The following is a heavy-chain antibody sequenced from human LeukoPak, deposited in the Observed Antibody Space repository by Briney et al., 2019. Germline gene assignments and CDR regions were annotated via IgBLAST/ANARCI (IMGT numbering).Heavy chain of an antibody. CDR2: ISSSSSHI. Sequence: PGRSLRLSCAASGFTFSSYSMNWVRQAPGKGLEWVSSISSSSSHIYYADSVKGRFTMSRDNAKNSLYLQMNSLRAEDTAVYYCARSPTTIITGNWFDPWGQGTLVTVSS. J-gene: IGHJ5*02. V-gene: IGHV3-21*01. CDR1: GFTFSSYS. D-gene: IGHD1-20*01. CDR3: ARSPTTIITGNWFDP.